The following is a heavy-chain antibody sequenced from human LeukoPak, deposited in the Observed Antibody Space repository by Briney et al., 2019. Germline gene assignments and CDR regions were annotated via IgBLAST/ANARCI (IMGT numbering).Heavy chain of an antibody. V-gene: IGHV1-24*01. J-gene: IGHJ3*02. CDR1: GYTLSEIS. CDR2: FDPEDGET. D-gene: IGHD6-19*01. Sequence: ASVKVSCEVSGYTLSEISMQWVRQAPGKGLEWMGGFDPEDGETIYAQKFQGRVTMTEDTSTDTAYMELSSLRFEDTAVYYCARAKYNSGWYGAFDIWGQGTMVTVSS. CDR3: ARAKYNSGWYGAFDI.